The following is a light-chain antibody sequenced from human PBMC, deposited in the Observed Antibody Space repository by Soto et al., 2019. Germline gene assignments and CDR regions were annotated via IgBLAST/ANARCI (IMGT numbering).Light chain of an antibody. CDR3: QPYNSYPCT. Sequence: DILMTQSPATLSASIGDRVTSTCRASQSFISLLAWYQQKPGKAPKLLIYKASTVENGVPSRFGGSGSGTEFTLTISSLQPDDSATYYCQPYNSYPCTFGQGTKV. CDR2: KAS. J-gene: IGKJ1*01. CDR1: QSFISL. V-gene: IGKV1-5*03.